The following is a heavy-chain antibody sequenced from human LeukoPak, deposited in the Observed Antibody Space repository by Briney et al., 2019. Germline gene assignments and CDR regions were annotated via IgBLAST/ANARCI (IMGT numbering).Heavy chain of an antibody. D-gene: IGHD1-14*01. CDR3: ARHSPERVGAFDI. CDR2: IYYSGNT. Sequence: AETLSLTCTVSGGSISSYYWSWLRQPPGRGLEWIGYIYYSGNTNYNPSLNSRFTISVDTSNNQFSLKLSSVTAADAAVYYCARHSPERVGAFDIWGQGTVVTVPS. V-gene: IGHV4-59*08. CDR1: GGSISSYY. J-gene: IGHJ3*02.